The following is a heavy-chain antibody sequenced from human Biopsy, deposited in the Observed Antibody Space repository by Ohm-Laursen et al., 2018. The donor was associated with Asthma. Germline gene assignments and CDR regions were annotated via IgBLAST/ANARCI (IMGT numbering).Heavy chain of an antibody. CDR3: APDFPKDYVRYNFQF. Sequence: ASVKVSCKISGYILTDLSMHWVRQAPGQGLEWMGGHDHEEGGTVNARRFQGRVTMTEDTSTDTAYMELSSLSSDDTAVYYCAPDFPKDYVRYNFQFWGQGTLVTVSS. CDR2: HDHEEGGT. V-gene: IGHV1-24*01. CDR1: GYILTDLS. D-gene: IGHD4-17*01. J-gene: IGHJ4*02.